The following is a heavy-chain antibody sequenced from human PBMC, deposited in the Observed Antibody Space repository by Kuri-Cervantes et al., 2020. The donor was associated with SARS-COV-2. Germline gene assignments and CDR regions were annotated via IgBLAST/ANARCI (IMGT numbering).Heavy chain of an antibody. V-gene: IGHV1-24*01. CDR3: ATGSVFSGSYWFDP. Sequence: ASVKVSCKIRGSELGMNWVRQAPGRGLEWMGYFHPEDGETIYAQKFQGRVTMTEDTSTDTAYMELSSLRSEDTAVYYCATGSVFSGSYWFDPWGQGTLVTVSS. D-gene: IGHD1-26*01. J-gene: IGHJ5*02. CDR2: FHPEDGET. CDR1: GSELG.